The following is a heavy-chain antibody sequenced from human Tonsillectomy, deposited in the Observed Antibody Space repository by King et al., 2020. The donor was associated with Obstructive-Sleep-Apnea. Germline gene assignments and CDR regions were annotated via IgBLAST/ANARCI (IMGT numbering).Heavy chain of an antibody. V-gene: IGHV1-46*01. CDR3: ARVLGWGSGENWFDP. J-gene: IGHJ5*02. Sequence: QLVQSGAEVKKPGASVKVSCKASGYTFTSYYMHWVRQAPGQGLEWMGIINPSGGSTTYAQKFQGRVTMTRDTSTSTVYMKLSSLKSEDTAVYYCARVLGWGSGENWFDPWGQGTLVTVSS. D-gene: IGHD3-10*01. CDR1: GYTFTSYY. CDR2: INPSGGST.